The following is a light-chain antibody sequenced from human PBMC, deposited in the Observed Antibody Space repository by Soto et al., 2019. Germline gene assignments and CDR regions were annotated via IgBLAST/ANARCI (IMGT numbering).Light chain of an antibody. CDR2: ENN. CDR3: QAYDSSLSGYV. Sequence: QSVLTQPPSVSEAPGQRVTISCTGSSSNIGAGYEAHWYQQVPGTAPKLLIYENNNRPSGVPDRFSGSTSGTSASLAITGLQAPVEAEYYRQAYDSSLSGYVFGTGTKVTVL. V-gene: IGLV1-40*01. J-gene: IGLJ1*01. CDR1: SSNIGAGYE.